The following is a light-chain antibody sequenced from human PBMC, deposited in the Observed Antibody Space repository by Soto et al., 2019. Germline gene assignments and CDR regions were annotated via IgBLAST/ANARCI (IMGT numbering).Light chain of an antibody. CDR3: CSYAGSSTYV. CDR1: SSDVGSYKL. V-gene: IGLV2-23*02. CDR2: EVS. J-gene: IGLJ1*01. Sequence: QSALTQPASVSGSPGQSITISCTGTSSDVGSYKLVSWYQQHPGKPPKLMIYEVSKRPSGVSNRFSGSKSGNTASLTISGLEAEDEADYYCCSYAGSSTYVFGTGTKVTVL.